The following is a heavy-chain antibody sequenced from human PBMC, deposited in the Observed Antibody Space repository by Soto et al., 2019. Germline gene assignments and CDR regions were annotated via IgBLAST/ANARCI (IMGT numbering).Heavy chain of an antibody. CDR2: IYYSGST. D-gene: IGHD5-12*01. CDR1: GGSISSSGYY. CDR3: ARRGRRGYDSEFAFDI. J-gene: IGHJ3*02. V-gene: IGHV4-39*01. Sequence: SETLSLTGTVSGGSISSSGYYWGWVRQPPGKGLEWIGSIYYSGSTYYNPSLNSRVTISVDTSKNQFSLKLSSVTAADTAVYYCARRGRRGYDSEFAFDIWGQGTMVTVSS.